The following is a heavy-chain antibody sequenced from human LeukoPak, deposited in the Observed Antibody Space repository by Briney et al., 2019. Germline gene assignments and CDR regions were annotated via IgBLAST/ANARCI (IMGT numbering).Heavy chain of an antibody. CDR2: FNPEDAET. D-gene: IGHD3-22*01. Sequence: ASVKVSCKVSGHTLSDLSMHWVRQAPGKGLEWMGGFNPEDAETIYAQKFQGRVTMTEDTSTDTVYMELNSLISDDTAVYYCATPVPHDTSGYYYRFDYWGQGTLVTVSS. CDR3: ATPVPHDTSGYYYRFDY. V-gene: IGHV1-24*01. J-gene: IGHJ4*02. CDR1: GHTLSDLS.